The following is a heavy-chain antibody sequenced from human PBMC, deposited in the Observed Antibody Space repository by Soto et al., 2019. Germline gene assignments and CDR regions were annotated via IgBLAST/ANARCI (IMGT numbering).Heavy chain of an antibody. Sequence: EVQLLESGGGLVQPGGSLRLSCAASGFTFSSYAMNWVRQAPGKGLEWVSVISGSGGSTYYADSVKGRFTISRDNSKNTLYMQMNSLRAEDTAVYYCAKRTVGWYFDIWGRGTLVTVSS. V-gene: IGHV3-23*01. CDR3: AKRTVGWYFDI. CDR2: ISGSGGST. CDR1: GFTFSSYA. D-gene: IGHD4-17*01. J-gene: IGHJ2*01.